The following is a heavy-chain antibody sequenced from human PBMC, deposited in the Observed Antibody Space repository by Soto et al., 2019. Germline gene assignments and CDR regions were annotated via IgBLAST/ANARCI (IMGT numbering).Heavy chain of an antibody. V-gene: IGHV3-74*01. J-gene: IGHJ4*02. CDR1: GFTFGDYW. CDR3: ASWGHIVPVSPTDFDH. Sequence: GGSLRLSCAASGFTFGDYWMHWVRQAPGKGPEWVSRMTSDGRTIQYADSVRGRFTASRDNAKSTLYLQMHSLRAEDTAMYYCASWGHIVPVSPTDFDHWGEGTLVTVSS. D-gene: IGHD2-21*01. CDR2: MTSDGRTI.